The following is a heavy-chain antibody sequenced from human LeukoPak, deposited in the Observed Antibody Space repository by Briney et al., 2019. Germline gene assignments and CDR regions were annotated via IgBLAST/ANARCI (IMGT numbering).Heavy chain of an antibody. J-gene: IGHJ4*02. CDR2: IYYSGST. CDR3: ATELGYCSGGSCYGSLDY. CDR1: GGSINSYY. V-gene: IGHV4-59*01. D-gene: IGHD2-15*01. Sequence: SSETLSLTCTVSGGSINSYYWSWIRQPPGKGLEWIGYIYYSGSTNYNPSLKSRVTISVHTSKNQFSLKLSSVTAADTAVYYCATELGYCSGGSCYGSLDYWGQGTLVTVSS.